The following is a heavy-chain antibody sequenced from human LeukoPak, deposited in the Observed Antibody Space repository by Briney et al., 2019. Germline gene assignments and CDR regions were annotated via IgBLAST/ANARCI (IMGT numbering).Heavy chain of an antibody. Sequence: ASVKVSCKASGGTFSRYSISWVRQAPGQGLEWMGTIIPISGASNYAQNFQGRVTVTTDESTSTAYMELRSLRSDDTAVYYCAREGDSKAAGTCGYWGQGTLVTVSS. CDR2: IIPISGAS. CDR3: AREGDSKAAGTCGY. J-gene: IGHJ4*02. CDR1: GGTFSRYS. V-gene: IGHV1-69*05. D-gene: IGHD6-13*01.